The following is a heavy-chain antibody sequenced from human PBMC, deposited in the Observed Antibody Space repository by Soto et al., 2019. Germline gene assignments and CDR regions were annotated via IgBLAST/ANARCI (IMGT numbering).Heavy chain of an antibody. CDR2: IYSGGST. Sequence: GGSLRLSCAASGFTVSSNYMSWVRQAPGKGLEWVSVIYSGGSTYYADSVKGRFTISRDNSKNTVYLQMNSLRAEDTAVYYCAKIESRFFYDSTGYYPFDYWGQGTLVTVSS. CDR3: AKIESRFFYDSTGYYPFDY. V-gene: IGHV3-53*01. CDR1: GFTVSSNY. D-gene: IGHD3-22*01. J-gene: IGHJ4*02.